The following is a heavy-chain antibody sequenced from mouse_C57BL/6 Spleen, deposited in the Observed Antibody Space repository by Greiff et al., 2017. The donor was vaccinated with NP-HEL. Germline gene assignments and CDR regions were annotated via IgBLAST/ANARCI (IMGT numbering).Heavy chain of an antibody. CDR3: ARRGWDV. J-gene: IGHJ3*02. V-gene: IGHV1-52*01. Sequence: QVQLQQPGAELVRPGSSVKLSCKASGYTFTSYWMHWVKQRPIQGLEWIGNIDPSDSETNYNQKFKDKATLTADKSSSTAYMQLSSLTSEDSAVYYCARRGWDVWGQGTLVTVSA. CDR2: IDPSDSET. CDR1: GYTFTSYW. D-gene: IGHD4-1*01.